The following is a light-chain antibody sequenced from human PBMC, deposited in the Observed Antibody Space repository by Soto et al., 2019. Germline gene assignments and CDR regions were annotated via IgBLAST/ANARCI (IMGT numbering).Light chain of an antibody. Sequence: DIQVPQSPSTLSASVGASVPFTCRASQSISSWLAWYQQKPGKAPKLLLYDASTLQSGVPSRFSGSGSGTDFTLTISRLHPDDFATYYCQQYNTYPWTVGQGTKVDIK. CDR2: DAS. CDR3: QQYNTYPWT. V-gene: IGKV1-5*01. J-gene: IGKJ1*01. CDR1: QSISSW.